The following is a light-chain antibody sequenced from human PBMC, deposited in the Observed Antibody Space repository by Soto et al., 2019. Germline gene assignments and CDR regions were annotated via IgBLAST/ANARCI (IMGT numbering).Light chain of an antibody. CDR2: DNN. V-gene: IGLV1-51*01. Sequence: VLTQPPSVSAAPGQKVTISCSGSSSNIGNNYVSWYQQLSGTAPKLLIYDNNKRPSGIPDRFSGSKSGTSATLGITGLQTGDEADYYCGTWDSSLSDYVLGNGTKVT. J-gene: IGLJ1*01. CDR3: GTWDSSLSDYV. CDR1: SSNIGNNY.